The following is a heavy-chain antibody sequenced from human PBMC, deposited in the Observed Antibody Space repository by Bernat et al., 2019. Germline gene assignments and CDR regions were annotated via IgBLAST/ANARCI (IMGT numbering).Heavy chain of an antibody. CDR1: GFTFDDYA. CDR2: ISWNSGSI. D-gene: IGHD3-22*01. J-gene: IGHJ4*02. V-gene: IGHV3-9*01. CDR3: AKDTYYYDSSGSDY. Sequence: VQLVESGGGLVQPGRSLRLSCAASGFTFDDYAMHWVRQAPGKGLEWVSGISWNSGSIGYADSVKGRFTISRDNAKNSLYLQMNSLRAEDTALYYCAKDTYYYDSSGSDYWGQGTLVTVSS.